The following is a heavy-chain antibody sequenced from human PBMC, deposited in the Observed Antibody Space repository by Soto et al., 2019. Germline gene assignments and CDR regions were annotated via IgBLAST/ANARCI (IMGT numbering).Heavy chain of an antibody. D-gene: IGHD3-3*01. CDR2: IYYSGYT. CDR1: GDSISDSSYY. J-gene: IGHJ5*02. CDR3: ARHGRFSLIVQSYFDP. V-gene: IGHV4-39*01. Sequence: SETLSLTCTVSGDSISDSSYYWGWIRQPPGQGLEWIGTIYYSGYTYYNMSLKGRVTISVDTSKNQFSLMLTSVTAADTALYFCARHGRFSLIVQSYFDPWGLGTLVTVSS.